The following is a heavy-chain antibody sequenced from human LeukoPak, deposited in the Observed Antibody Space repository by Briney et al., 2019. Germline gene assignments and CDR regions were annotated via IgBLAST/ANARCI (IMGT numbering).Heavy chain of an antibody. Sequence: SETLPLTCAVYGGSFSGYYWSWIRQPPGKGLEWIGYIYYSGSTNYNPSLKSRVTISVDTSKNQFSLKMSSVTAADTAVYYCARVEWFGELSPFDIWGQGTMVTVSS. J-gene: IGHJ3*02. D-gene: IGHD3-10*01. CDR1: GGSFSGYY. V-gene: IGHV4-59*01. CDR3: ARVEWFGELSPFDI. CDR2: IYYSGST.